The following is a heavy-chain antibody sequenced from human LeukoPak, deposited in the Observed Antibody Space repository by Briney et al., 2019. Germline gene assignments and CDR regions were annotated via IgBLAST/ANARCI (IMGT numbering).Heavy chain of an antibody. CDR1: GFTFSSYG. CDR3: ARGKDYGDLDY. D-gene: IGHD4-17*01. Sequence: GGSLRLSCAASGFTFSSYGMYWVRQAPGKGLEWVAVIWYDGSNKYYADSVKGRFTISRDNSKNTLYLQMNSLRAEDTAVYYCARGKDYGDLDYWGQGTLVIVSS. J-gene: IGHJ4*02. V-gene: IGHV3-33*01. CDR2: IWYDGSNK.